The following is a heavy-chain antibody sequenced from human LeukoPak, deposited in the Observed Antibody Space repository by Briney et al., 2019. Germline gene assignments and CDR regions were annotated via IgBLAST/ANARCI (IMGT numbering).Heavy chain of an antibody. CDR1: GGSFSGYY. D-gene: IGHD4-17*01. CDR2: INHSGST. J-gene: IGHJ2*01. Sequence: SETLSLTCAVYGGSFSGYYWSWIRQPPGKGLEWIGEINHSGSTNYNPSLKSRVTISVDTSKNQFSLKLSSVTAADTAVYYCARGQGTVTTQLGYFDLWGRGTLVTVSS. V-gene: IGHV4-34*01. CDR3: ARGQGTVTTQLGYFDL.